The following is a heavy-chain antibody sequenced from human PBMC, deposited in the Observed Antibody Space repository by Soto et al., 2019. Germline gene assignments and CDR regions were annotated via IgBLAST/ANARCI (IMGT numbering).Heavy chain of an antibody. CDR3: ARGPWDCSGGSCSHDAFDI. CDR1: GYTFTSYD. Sequence: ASVKVSCKASGYTFTSYDINWVRQATGQGLEWMGWMNPNSGNTGYAQKFQGRVTMTRNTSISTAYMELSSLRSEDTAVYYCARGPWDCSGGSCSHDAFDIWGQGTMVTVSS. V-gene: IGHV1-8*01. J-gene: IGHJ3*02. D-gene: IGHD2-15*01. CDR2: MNPNSGNT.